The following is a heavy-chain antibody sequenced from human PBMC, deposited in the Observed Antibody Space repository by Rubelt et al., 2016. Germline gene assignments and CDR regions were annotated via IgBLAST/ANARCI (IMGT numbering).Heavy chain of an antibody. Sequence: QVQLQQWGAGLLKPSETLSLTCAVYGGSFSGYYWSRIRQPPGKGLEWIGYIYYSGSTNYNPSLKSRVTFSVDTSKNKFSLKLSSVTAADTAVDYGARAAAGTSWFDPWGQGTLVTVSA. D-gene: IGHD6-13*01. CDR3: ARAAAGTSWFDP. V-gene: IGHV4-34*11. J-gene: IGHJ5*02. CDR2: IYYSGST. CDR1: GGSFSGYY.